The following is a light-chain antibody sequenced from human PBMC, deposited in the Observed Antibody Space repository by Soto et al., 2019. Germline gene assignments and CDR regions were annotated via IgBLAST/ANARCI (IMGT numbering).Light chain of an antibody. CDR1: ISDVGAYNY. Sequence: QSALTQPASVSGSPGQSITISCTGSISDVGAYNYVSWYQQHPGKAPKLMIYEVSNRPSGVAFRFSGSKSGNTASLTISGLQAEDEGDYFCSSYTTSRIWVFGGGTQLTVL. CDR3: SSYTTSRIWV. J-gene: IGLJ3*02. CDR2: EVS. V-gene: IGLV2-14*01.